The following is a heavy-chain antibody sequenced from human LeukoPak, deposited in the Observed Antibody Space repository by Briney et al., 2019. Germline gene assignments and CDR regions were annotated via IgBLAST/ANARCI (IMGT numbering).Heavy chain of an antibody. CDR2: IYTSGST. D-gene: IGHD6-13*01. J-gene: IGHJ4*02. CDR3: AIDGVENSSCNPLDS. CDR1: GASISSYY. Sequence: SETLSLSCTVSGASISSYYLSWVRQPAGEGLEWIGRIYTSGSTNYKPSLKSRVTMSVDTSKNQFSLKLTSVTAADTAVYYCAIDGVENSSCNPLDSSGRGTLVAVSS. V-gene: IGHV4-4*07.